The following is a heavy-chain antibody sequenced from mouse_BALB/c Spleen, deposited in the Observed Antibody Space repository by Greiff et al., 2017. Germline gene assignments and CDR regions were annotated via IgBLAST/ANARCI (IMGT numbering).Heavy chain of an antibody. J-gene: IGHJ2*01. CDR3: ARTANYCGSRTFDY. CDR1: GFSLTSYG. CDR2: IWSGGST. D-gene: IGHD1-1*01. V-gene: IGHV2-2*02. Sequence: QVQLKQSGPGLVQPSQSLSITCTVSGFSLTSYGVHWVRQSPGKGLEWLGVIWSGGSTDYNAAFISRLSISKDNSKSQVFFKMNSLQANETAIYYCARTANYCGSRTFDYWGQGTTLTVSS.